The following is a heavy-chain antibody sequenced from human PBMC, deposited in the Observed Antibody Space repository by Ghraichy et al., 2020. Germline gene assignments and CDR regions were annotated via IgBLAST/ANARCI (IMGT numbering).Heavy chain of an antibody. Sequence: SVKVSCKASGGTFSSYAISWVRQAPGQGLEWMGGIIPIFGTANYAQKFQGRVTITADESTSTAYMELSSLRSEDTAVYYCARGNCGGDCYLGPWGQGTLVTVSS. V-gene: IGHV1-69*13. CDR3: ARGNCGGDCYLGP. D-gene: IGHD2-21*02. CDR1: GGTFSSYA. CDR2: IIPIFGTA. J-gene: IGHJ5*02.